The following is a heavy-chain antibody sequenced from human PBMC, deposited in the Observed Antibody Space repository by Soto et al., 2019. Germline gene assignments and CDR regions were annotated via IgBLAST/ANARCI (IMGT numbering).Heavy chain of an antibody. Sequence: GSLRLSCAASGFTFSDYYMSWIRQAPGKGLEWVSYISPSSSYTNYAVSVKGRFTISRDNAKNSVYLQMNSLRAEDTAVYYCARNHIAASGTSAYDIWGQGTMVT. CDR3: ARNHIAASGTSAYDI. D-gene: IGHD6-13*01. CDR2: ISPSSSYT. CDR1: GFTFSDYY. J-gene: IGHJ3*02. V-gene: IGHV3-11*06.